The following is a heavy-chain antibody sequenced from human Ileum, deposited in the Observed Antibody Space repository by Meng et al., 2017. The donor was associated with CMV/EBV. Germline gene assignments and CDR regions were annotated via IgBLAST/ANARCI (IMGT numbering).Heavy chain of an antibody. Sequence: GGSLRLSCAASGFTFSDYTITWVRQVPGKGLEWVSAITGSDLSTYYADSVRGRFTISRDNSKNTLYLQMSSLRAEDTAIYYCVKRAVVGNVGPLDCWGQGTLVTVSS. D-gene: IGHD2-15*01. V-gene: IGHV3-23*01. CDR2: ITGSDLST. CDR1: GFTFSDYT. CDR3: VKRAVVGNVGPLDC. J-gene: IGHJ4*02.